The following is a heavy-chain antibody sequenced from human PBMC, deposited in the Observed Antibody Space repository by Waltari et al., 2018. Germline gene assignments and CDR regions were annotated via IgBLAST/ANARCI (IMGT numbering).Heavy chain of an antibody. CDR3: AKDFHRIVSDAFDI. Sequence: EVQLVESGGGLVQPGRSLRLSCAASGFTFDDYAMHWVRQAPGKGLEWVSGISWNSGSIGYADSVKGRFTISRDNAKNSLYLQMNSLRAEDTALYYCAKDFHRIVSDAFDIWGQGTMVTVSS. J-gene: IGHJ3*02. CDR1: GFTFDDYA. D-gene: IGHD3-16*02. V-gene: IGHV3-9*01. CDR2: ISWNSGSI.